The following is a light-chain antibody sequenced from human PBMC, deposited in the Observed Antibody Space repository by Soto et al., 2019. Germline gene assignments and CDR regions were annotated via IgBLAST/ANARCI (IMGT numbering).Light chain of an antibody. V-gene: IGLV1-47*01. CDR1: SSNIGSNY. Sequence: QSVLTQPPSASGTPGQRVNISCSGSSSNIGSNYVYWYRQFPGTAPKLLIQRNNQRPSGVPARFSGSKSGTSASLAISGLRSEDEADYYCATWDDSLNGLVFGGGTKVTVL. J-gene: IGLJ3*02. CDR2: RNN. CDR3: ATWDDSLNGLV.